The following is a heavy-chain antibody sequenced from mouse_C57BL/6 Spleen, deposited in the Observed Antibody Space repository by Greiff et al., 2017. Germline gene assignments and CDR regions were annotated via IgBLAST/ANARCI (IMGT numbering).Heavy chain of an antibody. CDR3: ARTYYYGSEDAMDD. D-gene: IGHD1-1*01. CDR1: GFSLTSYG. CDR2: IWSGGST. V-gene: IGHV2-2*01. Sequence: QVQLQQSGPGLVQPSQSLSITCTVSGFSLTSYGVHWVRQSPGKGLEWLGVIWSGGSTDYNAAFISRLSISKDNSKSQVFFKMNSLQTDDTAIYYCARTYYYGSEDAMDDWGQGTSVTVSS. J-gene: IGHJ4*01.